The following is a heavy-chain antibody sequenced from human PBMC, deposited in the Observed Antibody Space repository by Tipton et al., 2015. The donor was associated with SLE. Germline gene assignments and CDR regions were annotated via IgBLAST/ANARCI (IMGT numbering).Heavy chain of an antibody. CDR3: AGDLTMVPGDAFDI. CDR1: GYTFTGYF. CDR2: INPNSGGT. Sequence: QLVQSGPEVKKPGASVKISCRASGYTFTGYFIHWVRQAPGQGLEWMGRINPNSGGTNYAQRFQGRVTMTRDTSINTAYMELSRLRSDDTAMYFCAGDLTMVPGDAFDIWGQGRMVTVPS. J-gene: IGHJ3*02. D-gene: IGHD4/OR15-4a*01. V-gene: IGHV1-2*06.